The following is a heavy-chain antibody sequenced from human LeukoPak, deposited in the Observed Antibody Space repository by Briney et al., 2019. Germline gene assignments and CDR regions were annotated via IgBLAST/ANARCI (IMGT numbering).Heavy chain of an antibody. D-gene: IGHD6-19*01. Sequence: PGGSLRLSCAASGFTFSSYSMNWVRQAPGKGLEWVSSISSSNFISYADSVKGRFTISRDNAKKSLYLQMNSVRAEDTAVYYCARDPGYSSGWFDYWGQGALVTVSS. J-gene: IGHJ4*02. CDR1: GFTFSSYS. CDR2: ISSSNFI. V-gene: IGHV3-21*01. CDR3: ARDPGYSSGWFDY.